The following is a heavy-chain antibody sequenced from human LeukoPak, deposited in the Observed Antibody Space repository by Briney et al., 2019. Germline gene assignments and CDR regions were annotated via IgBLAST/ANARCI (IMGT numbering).Heavy chain of an antibody. CDR3: ARGPPGRVYDSSKRGLFDS. J-gene: IGHJ5*01. Sequence: GASVKVSCKASGYIFTDYYIHWVRQAPGQGLQWMGWINPNGGGTNYEEEFRGRVTMTRDTSLSTAYMDLSSLRSEDTAVYFCARGPPGRVYDSSKRGLFDSWGQGTLVTVSS. CDR2: INPNGGGT. CDR1: GYIFTDYY. D-gene: IGHD3-22*01. V-gene: IGHV1-2*02.